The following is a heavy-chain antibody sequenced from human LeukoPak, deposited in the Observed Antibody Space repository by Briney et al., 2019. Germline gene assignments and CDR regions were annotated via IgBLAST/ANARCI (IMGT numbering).Heavy chain of an antibody. CDR2: INPNSGGT. Sequence: ASVKVSCKASGYTFTSYDINWVRQATGQGLEWMGWINPNSGGTNYAQKFQGRVTMTRDTSISTAYMELSRLRSDDTAVYYCARGLSIVVVPAANSDWFDPWGQGTLVTVSS. CDR3: ARGLSIVVVPAANSDWFDP. V-gene: IGHV1-2*02. D-gene: IGHD2-2*01. CDR1: GYTFTSYD. J-gene: IGHJ5*02.